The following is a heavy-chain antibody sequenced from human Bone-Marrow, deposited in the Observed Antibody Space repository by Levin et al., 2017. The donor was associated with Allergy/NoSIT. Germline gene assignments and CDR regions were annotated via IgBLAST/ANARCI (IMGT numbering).Heavy chain of an antibody. CDR3: ARGNGHTYGHYWYFDL. V-gene: IGHV4-59*01. D-gene: IGHD5-18*01. J-gene: IGHJ2*01. CDR2: MHSSGNP. Sequence: SQTLSLTCTVSGVSIGSFYWNWFRLPPGKGLEWLAYMHSSGNPYYNPSLRSRVTTSVDTSKRQLSLKLRSVTAADTAVYYCARGNGHTYGHYWYFDLWGRGTLVTVSS. CDR1: GVSIGSFY.